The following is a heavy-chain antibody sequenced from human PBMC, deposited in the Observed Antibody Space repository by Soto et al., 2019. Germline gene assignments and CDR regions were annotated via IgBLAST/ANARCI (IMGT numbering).Heavy chain of an antibody. D-gene: IGHD3-22*01. V-gene: IGHV4-31*01. CDR1: GGSISSGGYY. Sequence: QVQLQESGPGLVKPSQTLSLICTVSGGSISSGGYYWSWIRQHPGKGLEWIGYIYSSGSTYYTPSLISQFSISLDTSKNQFSLNLSSVTAAGTAVYYCAIEGDGSGYFLDYWGQGTLVTVSS. CDR3: AIEGDGSGYFLDY. CDR2: IYSSGST. J-gene: IGHJ4*02.